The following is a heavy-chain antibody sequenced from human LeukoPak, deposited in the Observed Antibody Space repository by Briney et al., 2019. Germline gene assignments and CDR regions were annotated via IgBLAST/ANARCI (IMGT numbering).Heavy chain of an antibody. CDR1: GFTFSSYG. J-gene: IGHJ4*02. D-gene: IGHD3-10*01. Sequence: GGSLRLSCIASGFTFSSYGMHWVRQAPGKGLEWVTFIRYDGINKYYADSVKGRFTISRDNSKNTLYLQMSSLRAEDTAVYYCAKGEYGSGSYFDYWGQGTLVTVSS. V-gene: IGHV3-30*02. CDR3: AKGEYGSGSYFDY. CDR2: IRYDGINK.